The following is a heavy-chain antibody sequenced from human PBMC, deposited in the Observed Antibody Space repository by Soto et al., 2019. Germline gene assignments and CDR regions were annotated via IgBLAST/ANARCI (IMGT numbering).Heavy chain of an antibody. CDR3: ARGGSGSDWDYYGMDV. Sequence: EVQLVESGGGLVQPGGSLRLSCAGSALTASKNYMSWVRRPPGKGLEWVPVIYSGGTTYYADSVKDRFSISRDNSKSTLYLQMDNLRAGDTAVYYCARGGSGSDWDYYGMDVWGQGTTVTVSS. D-gene: IGHD3-10*01. J-gene: IGHJ6*02. CDR1: ALTASKNY. V-gene: IGHV3-66*01. CDR2: IYSGGTT.